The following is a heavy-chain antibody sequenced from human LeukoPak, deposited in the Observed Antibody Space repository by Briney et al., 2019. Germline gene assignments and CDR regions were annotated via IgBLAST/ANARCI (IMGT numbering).Heavy chain of an antibody. Sequence: SQTLSLTCTVSGGSISSGGYYWSWIRQHPGKGLEWIGYIYYSGSTYYNPSLKSRVTISVDTSKNQFPLKLSAVTAADTAVYYCARAGDCSSTSCYFDYWGQGTLVTVSS. CDR3: ARAGDCSSTSCYFDY. D-gene: IGHD2-2*01. CDR1: GGSISSGGYY. CDR2: IYYSGST. V-gene: IGHV4-31*03. J-gene: IGHJ4*02.